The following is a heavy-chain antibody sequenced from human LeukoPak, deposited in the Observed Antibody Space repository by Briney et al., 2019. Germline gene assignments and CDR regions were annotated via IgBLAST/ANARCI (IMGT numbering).Heavy chain of an antibody. Sequence: QPGGSLRLSCAASGFTFSSYSMNWVRQAPGKGLEWVSYISSSSSTIYYADSVKGRFTISRDNAKNSLYLQMNSLGAEDTAVYYCARGRYSGYDDYWGQGTLVTVSS. CDR2: ISSSSSTI. CDR1: GFTFSSYS. V-gene: IGHV3-48*01. D-gene: IGHD5-12*01. J-gene: IGHJ4*02. CDR3: ARGRYSGYDDY.